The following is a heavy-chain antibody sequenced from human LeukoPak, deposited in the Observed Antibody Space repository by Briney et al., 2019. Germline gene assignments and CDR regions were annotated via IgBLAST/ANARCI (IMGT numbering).Heavy chain of an antibody. V-gene: IGHV3-21*01. CDR2: ISSGSSFI. CDR3: ARDRGGERWFDP. CDR1: GFTFGSYA. Sequence: PGGSLRLSCAASGFTFGSYAMNWVRQAPGKGLEWVSSISSGSSFIYYADSVKGRFTISRDNAKNSLYLQMNSLRAEDTAIYCCARDRGGERWFDPWGQGTLVTVSS. D-gene: IGHD3-16*01. J-gene: IGHJ5*02.